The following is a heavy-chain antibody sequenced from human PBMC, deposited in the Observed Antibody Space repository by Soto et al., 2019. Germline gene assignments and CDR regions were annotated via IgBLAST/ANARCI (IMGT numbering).Heavy chain of an antibody. CDR2: INPSGGST. J-gene: IGHJ5*02. V-gene: IGHV1-46*03. CDR1: GYTFTSYY. D-gene: IGHD5-12*01. CDR3: DRGVVVNIVATIGPPSVRWFDP. Sequence: ASVKVSCKASGYTFTSYYMHWVRQAPGQGLEWMGIINPSGGSTSYAQKFQGRVTMTRDTSTSTVYMELSSLRSEDTAVYYCDRGVVVNIVATIGPPSVRWFDPWGQGTLVTVSS.